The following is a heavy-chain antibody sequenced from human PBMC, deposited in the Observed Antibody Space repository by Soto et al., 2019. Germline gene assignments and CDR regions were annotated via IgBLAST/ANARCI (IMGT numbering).Heavy chain of an antibody. CDR3: ARRTTVVAKFDY. V-gene: IGHV4-59*01. J-gene: IGHJ4*02. D-gene: IGHD4-17*01. Sequence: PSETLSLTCTVSGGSISSYYWSWIRQPPGKGLEWIGDIYYSGSTSYNPSLKSRVTISVDTSKNQFSLKLSSVTAADTAVYYCARRTTVVAKFDYWGQGTLVTVSS. CDR1: GGSISSYY. CDR2: IYYSGST.